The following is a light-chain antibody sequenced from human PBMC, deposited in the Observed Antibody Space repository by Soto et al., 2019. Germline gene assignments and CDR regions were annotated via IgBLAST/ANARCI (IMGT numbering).Light chain of an antibody. CDR2: EGN. CDR3: CSYAGGASVIVV. V-gene: IGLV2-23*01. Sequence: QSALTQPASVSGSPGQSITISCTGTSSSVGDYDLVSWYQQHPGKAPKLMLYEGNKRPSGVSDRFSGSKSGNTASLTISGLHAEDEADYYCCSYAGGASVIVVFGGGTKVTVL. CDR1: SSSVGDYDL. J-gene: IGLJ2*01.